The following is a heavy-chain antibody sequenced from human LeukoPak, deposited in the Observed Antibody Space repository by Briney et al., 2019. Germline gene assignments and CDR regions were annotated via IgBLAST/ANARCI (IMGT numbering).Heavy chain of an antibody. V-gene: IGHV4-31*03. CDR2: IYYSGST. CDR3: ARHAYYYDSSGYYYYFDS. J-gene: IGHJ4*02. D-gene: IGHD3-22*01. Sequence: SETLSLTCTVSGGSISSGGYYWSWIRQHPGKGLEWIGYIYYSGSTYYNPSLKSRVTISVDTSKNQFSLNLSSVTAADTAVYYCARHAYYYDSSGYYYYFDSWGQGTLVTVSS. CDR1: GGSISSGGYY.